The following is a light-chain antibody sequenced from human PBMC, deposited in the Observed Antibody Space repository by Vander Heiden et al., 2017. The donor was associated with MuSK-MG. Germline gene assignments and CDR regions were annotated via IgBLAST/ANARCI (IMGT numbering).Light chain of an antibody. CDR1: QCISNY. V-gene: IGKV1-27*01. CDR3: QKYNSPPPLT. Sequence: DIQMTQSPYSLSASVGDRVTITCRASQCISNYLAWYQQKPGKGPKLLIYAASTLQSGVPSRFSGSGSGTDFTLTISSLQPEDVATYYCQKYNSPPPLTFGQGTRLEIK. CDR2: AAS. J-gene: IGKJ5*01.